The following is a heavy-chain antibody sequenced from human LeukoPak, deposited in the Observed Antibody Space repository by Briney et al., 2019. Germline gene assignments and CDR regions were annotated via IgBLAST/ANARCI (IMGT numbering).Heavy chain of an antibody. CDR3: ARDEGPDDAFDI. J-gene: IGHJ3*02. Sequence: ASVKVSCKASGYTFTSYGISWVRQAPGQGLEWMGWISAYNGNTNYAHKLQARVTMTTDTSTSTAYMELRSLRSDDTAVYYCARDEGPDDAFDIWGQGTMVTVSS. V-gene: IGHV1-18*01. CDR1: GYTFTSYG. CDR2: ISAYNGNT. D-gene: IGHD1-14*01.